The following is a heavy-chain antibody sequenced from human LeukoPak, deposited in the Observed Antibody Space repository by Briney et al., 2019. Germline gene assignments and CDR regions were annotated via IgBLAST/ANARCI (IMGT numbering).Heavy chain of an antibody. CDR3: ARVSRNSGSYYVGYFDY. J-gene: IGHJ4*02. V-gene: IGHV4-30-2*01. CDR2: IYHSGST. Sequence: PSQTLSLTCTVSGGSISSGGYYWSWIRQPPGKGLEWIGYIYHSGSTYYNPSLKSRVTISVDRSKNQFSLKLSSVTAADTAVYYCARVSRNSGSYYVGYFDYWGQGTLVTVSS. CDR1: GGSISSGGYY. D-gene: IGHD1-26*01.